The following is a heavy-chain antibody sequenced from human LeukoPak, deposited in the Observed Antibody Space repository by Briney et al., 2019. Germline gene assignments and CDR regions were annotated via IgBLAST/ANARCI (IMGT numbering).Heavy chain of an antibody. V-gene: IGHV1-2*06. CDR2: INPNSGDT. CDR1: RYTFTDYH. D-gene: IGHD2-2*01. Sequence: ASVKVSCKASRYTFTDYHMHWVRQAPGQGLEWMARINPNSGDTNYAQKFQGRVTMTRDTSISTAYVELSRLRSDDTAVYYCARDYCSSTSCLFDYWGQGTLVTVSS. CDR3: ARDYCSSTSCLFDY. J-gene: IGHJ4*02.